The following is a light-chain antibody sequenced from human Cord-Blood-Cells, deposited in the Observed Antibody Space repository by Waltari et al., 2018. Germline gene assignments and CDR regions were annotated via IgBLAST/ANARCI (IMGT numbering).Light chain of an antibody. CDR2: DAS. V-gene: IGKV3D-20*01. CDR3: QQYDSTRT. Sequence: VLTHASVTVSLSPGERATLTCGATQSVSSSYLAWYQQKPGLAPRLLIYDASSMATGIPDRFSGSGSGTDFTLTISSLEPEDFATYYCQQYDSTRTFGQGTKVEIK. J-gene: IGKJ1*01. CDR1: QSVSSSY.